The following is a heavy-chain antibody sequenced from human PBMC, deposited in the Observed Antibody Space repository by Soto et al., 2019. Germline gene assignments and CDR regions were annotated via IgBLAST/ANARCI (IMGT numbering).Heavy chain of an antibody. V-gene: IGHV1-18*01. CDR1: GDTFTSYG. CDR3: ARSKVGATMERYFDH. D-gene: IGHD1-26*01. CDR2: ISVYNGNT. Sequence: QVQLVQSGTEVKKPGASVKVSCKASGDTFTSYGISWVRQAPGQGLECMGWISVYNGNTNYAQTLQGRVTMTTDTSASTAYMELRSLRSDETAVYYCARSKVGATMERYFDHWGQGTLVTVSS. J-gene: IGHJ4*02.